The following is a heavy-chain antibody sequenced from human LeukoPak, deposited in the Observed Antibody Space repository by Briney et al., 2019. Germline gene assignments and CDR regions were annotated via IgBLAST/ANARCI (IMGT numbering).Heavy chain of an antibody. CDR3: AGSFGDVKMF. CDR2: IKPGGSEK. V-gene: IGHV3-7*01. D-gene: IGHD3-10*01. J-gene: IGHJ4*01. CDR1: GLNFRDQW. Sequence: GGSLRLSCAGSGLNFRDQWMSWLRQAPEKGPEWVAHIKPGGSEKYYVDSVKGRFIISRDDARNSLSLQMNSLRAEDTAVYYCAGSFGDVKMFWGQGTLVTVSS.